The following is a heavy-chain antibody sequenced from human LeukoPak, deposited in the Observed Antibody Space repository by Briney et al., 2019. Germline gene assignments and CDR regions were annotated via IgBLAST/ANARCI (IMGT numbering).Heavy chain of an antibody. Sequence: GSSLRLSCAASGFIFNTYGMHWVRQAPGKGLEWVAVIWFDGTIKYYADSVRGRFTISRDNSKNTLYLQMNSLRAEDTALYYCASAAGPFDNWGQGTLVTVSS. J-gene: IGHJ4*02. CDR1: GFIFNTYG. D-gene: IGHD6-19*01. CDR2: IWFDGTIK. CDR3: ASAAGPFDN. V-gene: IGHV3-33*01.